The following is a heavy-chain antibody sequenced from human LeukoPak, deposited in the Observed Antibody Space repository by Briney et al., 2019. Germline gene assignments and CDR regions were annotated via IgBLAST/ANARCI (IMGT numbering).Heavy chain of an antibody. CDR3: AKEFTSTVTLDWFDP. Sequence: GGSLRLSCAASGFAFSSYAMSWVRQAPGKGLEWVSAISGSGGSTYYADSVKGRFTISRDNSKNTLYLQMNSLRAEDTAVYYCAKEFTSTVTLDWFDPWGQGTLVTVSS. D-gene: IGHD4-11*01. V-gene: IGHV3-23*01. CDR1: GFAFSSYA. J-gene: IGHJ5*02. CDR2: ISGSGGST.